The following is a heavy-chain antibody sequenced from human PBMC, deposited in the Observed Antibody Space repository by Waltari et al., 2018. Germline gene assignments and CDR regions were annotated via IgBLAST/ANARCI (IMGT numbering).Heavy chain of an antibody. CDR1: GLMFSDYA. Sequence: EVQLLESGGALVQPGASLRLSCTASGLMFSDYAMSWVRQAPGTGVERVSAIGERDARAYDAENLKGRFIISRDNSKNTLSLQMSSLTAEDTALYYCASGQWPDPFDYWGQGTQVTVST. V-gene: IGHV3-23*01. CDR2: IGERDARA. CDR3: ASGQWPDPFDY. D-gene: IGHD6-19*01. J-gene: IGHJ4*02.